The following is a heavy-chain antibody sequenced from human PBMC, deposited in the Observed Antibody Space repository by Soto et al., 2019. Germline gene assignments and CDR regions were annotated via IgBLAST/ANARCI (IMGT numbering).Heavy chain of an antibody. Sequence: RGSLRLSCAASGFTFSSYAMSWVRQAPGKGLEWVSAISGSGGSTYYADSVKGRFTISRDNSKNTLYLQMNSLRAEDTAVYYCAKDLGLRFLEWLAFDYWGQGTLVTVSS. CDR3: AKDLGLRFLEWLAFDY. CDR1: GFTFSSYA. V-gene: IGHV3-23*01. J-gene: IGHJ4*02. CDR2: ISGSGGST. D-gene: IGHD3-3*01.